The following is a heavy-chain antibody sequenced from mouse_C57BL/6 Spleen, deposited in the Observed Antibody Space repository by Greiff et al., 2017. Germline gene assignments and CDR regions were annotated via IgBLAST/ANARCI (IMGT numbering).Heavy chain of an antibody. V-gene: IGHV3-8*01. Sequence: EVKVVESGPGLAKPSQTLSLTCSVTGYSITSDYWNWIRKFPGNKLEYMGYISYSGSTYYNPSLKSRISITRDTSKNQYYLQLNSVTTEDTATYYCARSPYYGMGYFDVWGTGTTVTVSS. J-gene: IGHJ1*03. CDR3: ARSPYYGMGYFDV. CDR2: ISYSGST. CDR1: GYSITSDY. D-gene: IGHD1-1*01.